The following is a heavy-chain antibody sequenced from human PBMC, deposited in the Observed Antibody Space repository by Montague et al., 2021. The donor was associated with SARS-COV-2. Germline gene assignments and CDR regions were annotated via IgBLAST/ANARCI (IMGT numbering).Heavy chain of an antibody. CDR3: VRHPHYDGFNGPRDF. J-gene: IGHJ4*02. V-gene: IGHV4-59*08. CDR2: VLYNEGT. D-gene: IGHD3-16*01. Sequence: SETLSLTCTVYGGSFTDYYWNWIRQPPGKGLEWVGEVLYNEGTNYNPSLKSRVAISVDTSKNQFSLRLTSVTAADTALYYCVRHPHYDGFNGPRDFWGQGTLVTVSS. CDR1: GGSFTDYY.